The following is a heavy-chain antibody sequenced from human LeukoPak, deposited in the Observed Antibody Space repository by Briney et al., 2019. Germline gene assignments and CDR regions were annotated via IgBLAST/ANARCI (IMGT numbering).Heavy chain of an antibody. CDR2: IRYAGSNK. CDR3: AKDDLKRYDFWSGYNYYYMDV. CDR1: GFTFSSYG. Sequence: GGSLRLSCAASGFTFSSYGMHWVRQAPGKGLEWVAFIRYAGSNKYYADSVKGRFTISRDNSKNTLYLQMNSLRAEDTAVYYCAKDDLKRYDFWSGYNYYYMDVWGKGTTVTVSS. V-gene: IGHV3-30*02. D-gene: IGHD3-3*01. J-gene: IGHJ6*03.